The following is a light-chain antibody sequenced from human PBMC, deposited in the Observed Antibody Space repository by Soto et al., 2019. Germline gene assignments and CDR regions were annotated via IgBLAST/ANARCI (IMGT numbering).Light chain of an antibody. J-gene: IGKJ1*01. CDR3: QQYNNWPLEGT. CDR1: QSVSSN. Sequence: EIVMTQSPATLSVSPGERATLSCRASQSVSSNLAWYQQKHGQAPRLLIYGASTRATGIPARFSGSGSGTEFTLTISSLQSEDFAFYYCQQYNNWPLEGTLGQGTKVEIK. CDR2: GAS. V-gene: IGKV3-15*01.